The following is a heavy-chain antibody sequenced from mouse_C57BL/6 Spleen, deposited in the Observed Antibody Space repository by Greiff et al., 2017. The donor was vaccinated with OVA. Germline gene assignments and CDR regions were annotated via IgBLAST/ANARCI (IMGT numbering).Heavy chain of an antibody. CDR2: ISSGSSTI. V-gene: IGHV5-17*01. CDR1: GFTFSDYG. CDR3: PGGAVSGNYYAMNY. D-gene: IGHD1-3*01. J-gene: IGHJ4*01. Sequence: EVKVVESGGGLVKPGGSLKLSCAASGFTFSDYGMHWVRQAPEKGLEWVAYISSGSSTIYYADTVKGRFTISRDNAKNTLFLQMTSLRSEDKAMFYWPGGAVSGNYYAMNYWGKGTSVTVSS.